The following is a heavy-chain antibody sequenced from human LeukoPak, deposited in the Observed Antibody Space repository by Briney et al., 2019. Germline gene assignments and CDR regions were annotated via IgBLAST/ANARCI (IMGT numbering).Heavy chain of an antibody. V-gene: IGHV3-21*01. J-gene: IGHJ4*02. CDR2: ISSSSYI. Sequence: GGSLRLSCAASGFTFSSYSMNWVRQAPGKGLEWVSSISSSSYIYYADSVKGRFTISRDNAKNSLYLQMNSLRAEDTAVYYCARWHQSYYFDYWGQGTLVTVSS. D-gene: IGHD3-16*02. CDR3: ARWHQSYYFDY. CDR1: GFTFSSYS.